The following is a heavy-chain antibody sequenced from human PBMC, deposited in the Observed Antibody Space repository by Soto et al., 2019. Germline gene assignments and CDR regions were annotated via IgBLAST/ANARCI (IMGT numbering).Heavy chain of an antibody. Sequence: EVQLVESGGGLVQPGGSLRLSCAASGFTFNKYWMHWVRQAPGKGLVWVSRISSDGRDTIFAGSVRGRFSVSRDNAKNMLYLQMNSLTPDDTALYYCVRGWITDQHLGYLQSWGQGTLVTVSS. CDR3: VRGWITDQHLGYLQS. D-gene: IGHD6-13*01. J-gene: IGHJ4*02. V-gene: IGHV3-74*01. CDR1: GFTFNKYW. CDR2: ISSDGRDT.